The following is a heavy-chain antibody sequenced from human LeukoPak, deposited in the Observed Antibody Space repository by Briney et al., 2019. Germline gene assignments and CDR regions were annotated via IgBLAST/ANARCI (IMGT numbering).Heavy chain of an antibody. CDR1: GGSISSGDYY. V-gene: IGHV4-30-4*01. Sequence: SETLSLTCTVSGGSISSGDYYWSWIRQSPGKGLEWIGYIYYSGSTYYNPSLKSRVTISVDTSKNQFSLKLSSVTAADTAVYYCATETSPCYGGNSCFDYWGQGTLVTVSS. CDR2: IYYSGST. CDR3: ATETSPCYGGNSCFDY. J-gene: IGHJ4*02. D-gene: IGHD4-23*01.